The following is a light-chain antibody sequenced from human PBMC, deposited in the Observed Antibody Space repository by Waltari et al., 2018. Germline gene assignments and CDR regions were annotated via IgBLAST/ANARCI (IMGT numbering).Light chain of an antibody. J-gene: IGKJ1*01. CDR1: QSIGSS. CDR2: DAS. V-gene: IGKV3-11*01. CDR3: QQRINWPRT. Sequence: ETVLTQSPGTLALSPGERATLSCRASQSIGSSLAWYQHIPGQPPSLLFYDASNRATGIPARFSGSVSGTDFTLTISSLEPEDFAVYYCQQRINWPRTFGQGTKVEIK.